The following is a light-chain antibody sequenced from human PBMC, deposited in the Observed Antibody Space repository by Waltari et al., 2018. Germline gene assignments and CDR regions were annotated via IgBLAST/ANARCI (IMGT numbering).Light chain of an antibody. V-gene: IGLV3-25*03. CDR1: ALANQY. J-gene: IGLJ1*01. Sequence: SYELTQPPSVSLPPGQTARLTCSGDALANQYVYWYQQKPGQDPVLMIYKDTGRPSGIPERFSGSSSGTTVTLTISGVQAEDEADYYCQSSDTNCTHVFGIGTKVTVL. CDR2: KDT. CDR3: QSSDTNCTHV.